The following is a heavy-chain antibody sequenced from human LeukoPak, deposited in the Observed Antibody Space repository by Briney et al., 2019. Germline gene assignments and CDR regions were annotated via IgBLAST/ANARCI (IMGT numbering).Heavy chain of an antibody. Sequence: GGSLRLSCAASGFAFDDYAMYWVRQAPGKGLECVSGISWNSGSIAYADSVKGRFTISRDNAKNSLYLQMNSLKTEDTAFYYCAKDRRSTSSGGVDYWGQGTLVTVSS. D-gene: IGHD6-6*01. CDR1: GFAFDDYA. J-gene: IGHJ4*02. CDR3: AKDRRSTSSGGVDY. V-gene: IGHV3-9*01. CDR2: ISWNSGSI.